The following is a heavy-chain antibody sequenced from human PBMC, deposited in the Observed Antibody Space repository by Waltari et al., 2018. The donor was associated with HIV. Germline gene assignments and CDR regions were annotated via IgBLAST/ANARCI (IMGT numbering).Heavy chain of an antibody. V-gene: IGHV4-31*03. CDR2: IYFSGIT. CDR3: ARVARYDILTGRMDV. D-gene: IGHD3-9*01. Sequence: QVQLQESGPGLVKPSQTLSLTCTVSGGSVSSGGYYWSWIRQHPGKGLEWIWEIYFSGITYENPSLKSRVTISVDTSKNQFSLKLSSVTAADTAVYYCARVARYDILTGRMDVWGQGTAVTVSS. CDR1: GGSVSSGGYY. J-gene: IGHJ6*02.